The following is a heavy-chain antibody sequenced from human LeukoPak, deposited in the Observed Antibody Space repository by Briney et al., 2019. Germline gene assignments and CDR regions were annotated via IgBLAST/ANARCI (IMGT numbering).Heavy chain of an antibody. CDR2: IWYDGSNK. Sequence: PGRSLRLSCAASGFTFSSYGMHWVRQAPGKGLEWVAVIWYDGSNKNYADSVKGRFTISRDNSKNTLYLQMNSLRVDDTAVYYCAKGGNYDGSIWAAWFFDFWGRGTLVTVSS. CDR1: GFTFSSYG. CDR3: AKGGNYDGSIWAAWFFDF. D-gene: IGHD3-22*01. J-gene: IGHJ2*01. V-gene: IGHV3-33*06.